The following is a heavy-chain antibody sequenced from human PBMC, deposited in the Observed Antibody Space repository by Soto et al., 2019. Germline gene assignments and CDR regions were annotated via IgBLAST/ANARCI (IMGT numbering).Heavy chain of an antibody. CDR2: IYYSGST. J-gene: IGHJ3*02. CDR3: ARDVSMGRGERYAFDI. CDR1: GGSISSYY. Sequence: SETLSLTCTVSGGSISSYYWSWIRQPPGKGLEWIGYIYYSGSTNYNPSLKSRVTISVDTSKNQFSLKLSSVTAADTAVYYCARDVSMGRGERYAFDIWGQGTMVTVSS. V-gene: IGHV4-59*01. D-gene: IGHD3-10*01.